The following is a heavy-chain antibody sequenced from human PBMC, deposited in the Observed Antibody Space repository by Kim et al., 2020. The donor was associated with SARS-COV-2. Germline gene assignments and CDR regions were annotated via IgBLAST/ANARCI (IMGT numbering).Heavy chain of an antibody. CDR2: IIPILGIA. Sequence: SVKVSCKASGGTFSSYAISWVRQAPGQGLEWMGRIIPILGIANYAQKFQGRVTITADKSTSTAYMELSSLRSEDTAVYYCARERTSDLVVVPAARINYYYYYGMDVWGQWTTVTVSS. J-gene: IGHJ6*02. CDR1: GGTFSSYA. V-gene: IGHV1-69*04. D-gene: IGHD2-2*01. CDR3: ARERTSDLVVVPAARINYYYYYGMDV.